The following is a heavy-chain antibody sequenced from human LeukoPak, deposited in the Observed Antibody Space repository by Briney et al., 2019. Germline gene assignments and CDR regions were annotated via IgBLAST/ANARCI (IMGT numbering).Heavy chain of an antibody. D-gene: IGHD3-10*01. J-gene: IGHJ4*02. CDR2: IYSGGST. V-gene: IGHV3-53*01. Sequence: GGSLRLSCAASGFTVSSNYMSCVRQAPGKGLDWVSVIYSGGSTYYADSVKGRFTISRDNSKNTLYLQMNSLRAEDTAVYFCAGAEGPNNFGSFGHWGQGTLVTVSS. CDR3: AGAEGPNNFGSFGH. CDR1: GFTVSSNY.